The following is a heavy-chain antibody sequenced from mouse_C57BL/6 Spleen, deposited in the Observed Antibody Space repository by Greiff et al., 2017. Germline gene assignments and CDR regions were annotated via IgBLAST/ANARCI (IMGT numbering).Heavy chain of an antibody. CDR1: GFTFSDYG. CDR3: ARLYDYGPLLD. V-gene: IGHV5-17*01. J-gene: IGHJ3*01. D-gene: IGHD2-4*01. CDR2: ISSGSSTI. Sequence: EVNVVESGGGLVKPGGSLKLSCAASGFTFSDYGMHWVRQAPEKGLEWVAYISSGSSTIYYADTVKGRFTISRDNAKNTLFLQMTSLRSEDTAMYYCARLYDYGPLLDWGQGTLVTVSA.